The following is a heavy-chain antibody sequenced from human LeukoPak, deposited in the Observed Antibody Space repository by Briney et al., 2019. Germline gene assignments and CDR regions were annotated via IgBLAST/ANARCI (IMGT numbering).Heavy chain of an antibody. Sequence: SGGSLRLSCAASGFTFSSYGMHWVRQAPGKGLEWVAVIWYDGSNKYYADSVKGRFTISRDNSKNTLYLQMNSLRAEDTAVYYCARGGGYYDYYYYYGMDVWGQGTTVTVSS. CDR3: ARGGGYYDYYYYYGMDV. CDR1: GFTFSSYG. D-gene: IGHD3-22*01. V-gene: IGHV3-33*01. J-gene: IGHJ6*02. CDR2: IWYDGSNK.